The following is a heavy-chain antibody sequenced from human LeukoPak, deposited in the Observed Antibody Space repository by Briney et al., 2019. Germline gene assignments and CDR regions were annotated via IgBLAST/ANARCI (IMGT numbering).Heavy chain of an antibody. CDR2: INAGNGNT. Sequence: ASVKVSCKASGYTFTSYAMHWVRQAPGQRLEWMGWINAGNGNTKYSQKLQGRVTITRDTSASTAYMELSSLRSEDTAVYYCARTYSGYWGGFFDYWGQGTLVTVSS. CDR1: GYTFTSYA. V-gene: IGHV1-3*01. D-gene: IGHD5-12*01. CDR3: ARTYSGYWGGFFDY. J-gene: IGHJ4*02.